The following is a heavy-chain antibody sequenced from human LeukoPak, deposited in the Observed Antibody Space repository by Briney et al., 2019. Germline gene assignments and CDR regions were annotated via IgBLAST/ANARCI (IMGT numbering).Heavy chain of an antibody. D-gene: IGHD6-19*01. CDR2: INSDGSST. CDR1: GFTFSNYW. CDR3: ARETDSSGWLYYGMGV. V-gene: IGHV3-74*01. J-gene: IGHJ6*02. Sequence: GGSLRLSCAASGFTFSNYWMHWVRQAPGKGLVWVSRINSDGSSTSYADSVKGRFTISRDNAKNTLYLQMNSLRAEDTAVYYCARETDSSGWLYYGMGVWGQGTTVTVSS.